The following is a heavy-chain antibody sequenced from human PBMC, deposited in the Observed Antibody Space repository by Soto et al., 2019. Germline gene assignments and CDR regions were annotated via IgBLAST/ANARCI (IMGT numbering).Heavy chain of an antibody. CDR1: GYSFTSYW. Sequence: GASLTISCXASGYSFTSYWIGWVRQMPGKGLEWMGIIYPGDSDTRYSSSFQGQVTISADKSISTAYLQWSSLKASDTAMYYCARLYSSSSPVDYWGQGTLVTVSS. CDR2: IYPGDSDT. J-gene: IGHJ4*02. V-gene: IGHV5-51*01. D-gene: IGHD6-6*01. CDR3: ARLYSSSSPVDY.